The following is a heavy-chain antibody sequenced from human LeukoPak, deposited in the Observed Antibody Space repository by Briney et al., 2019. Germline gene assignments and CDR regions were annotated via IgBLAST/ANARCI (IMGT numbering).Heavy chain of an antibody. CDR1: GFSFHEHD. CDR2: ISGDGGNK. Sequence: PGGSLRLPCAASGFSFHEHDMHWVRQAPGKGLEWVSLISGDGGNKHYADSVKGRFTISRDNSKNLLSLQMNSLRGDDTAFYYCARRSGSPHNFDYWGQGALVTVSS. CDR3: ARRSGSPHNFDY. V-gene: IGHV3-43*02. D-gene: IGHD1-1*01. J-gene: IGHJ4*02.